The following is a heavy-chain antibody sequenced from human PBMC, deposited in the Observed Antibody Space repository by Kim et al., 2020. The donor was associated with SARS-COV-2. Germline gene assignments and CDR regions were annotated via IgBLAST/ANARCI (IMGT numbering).Heavy chain of an antibody. CDR1: GYTFSSFG. D-gene: IGHD7-27*01. J-gene: IGHJ4*02. CDR3: ARGPSYYDL. V-gene: IGHV1-18*01. CDR2: INPYNGYT. Sequence: ASVKVSCKASGYTFSSFGVTWVRQAPGQGLEWMGWINPYNGYTNYGQNLQDRVTLTTDTSTSTAYMELRSLRSDDTAVYYCARGPSYYDLWGQGTLVTVSS.